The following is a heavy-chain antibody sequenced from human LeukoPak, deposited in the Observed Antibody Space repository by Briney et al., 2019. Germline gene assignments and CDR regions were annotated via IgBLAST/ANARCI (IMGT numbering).Heavy chain of an antibody. CDR2: IYPGDSDT. CDR3: ARASSTHYFDY. Sequence: GESLKIPCKGSGYSFTSYWIGWVRQMPGKGQEWMGIIYPGDSDTRYSPSFQGQVTISADKSISTAYLQWSSLRASDTAMYYCARASSTHYFDYWGQGTLVTVSS. D-gene: IGHD2-2*01. CDR1: GYSFTSYW. J-gene: IGHJ4*02. V-gene: IGHV5-51*01.